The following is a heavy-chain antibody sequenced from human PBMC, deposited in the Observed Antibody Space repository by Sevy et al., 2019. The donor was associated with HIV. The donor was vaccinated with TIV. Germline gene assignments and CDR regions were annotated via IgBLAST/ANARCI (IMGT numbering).Heavy chain of an antibody. CDR2: LSFGCGEI. Sequence: GGSLRLSCAASGFTFSKYSMSWVRQPPGKGLEWVSTLSFGCGEINYADSVKGRFTISRDNFKSSVYLQMDNLRPEDTAVYYCASEWCTKPNDYWGQGTLVTVSS. J-gene: IGHJ4*02. CDR3: ASEWCTKPNDY. V-gene: IGHV3-23*01. CDR1: GFTFSKYS. D-gene: IGHD2-8*01.